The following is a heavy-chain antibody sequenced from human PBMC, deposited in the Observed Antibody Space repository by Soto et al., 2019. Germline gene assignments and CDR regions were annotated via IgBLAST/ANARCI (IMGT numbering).Heavy chain of an antibody. J-gene: IGHJ6*02. V-gene: IGHV5-10-1*01. CDR1: GYRLTSCW. D-gene: IGHD6-19*01. CDR2: IDPSDSYT. CDR3: ARQLYSSGWLTGPNYYYYYGMDV. Sequence: EVQLVQSGAEVKKPGESLRISCKGSGYRLTSCWISWVRQMPGRGLEWMGRIDPSDSYTNYSPSFQGHVTISADKSISTAYLQWSSLKASDTAMYYCARQLYSSGWLTGPNYYYYYGMDVWGQGTTVTVSS.